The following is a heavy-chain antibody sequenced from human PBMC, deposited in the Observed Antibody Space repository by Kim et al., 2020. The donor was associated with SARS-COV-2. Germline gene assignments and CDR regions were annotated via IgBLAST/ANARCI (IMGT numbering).Heavy chain of an antibody. CDR3: ARVGLGYYDSSGYFVNYYYYGMDV. Sequence: ASVKVSCKASGYTFTSYAMHWVRQAPGQRLEWMGWINAGNGNTKYSQKFQGRVTITRDTSASTAYMELSSLRSEDTAVYYCARVGLGYYDSSGYFVNYYYYGMDVWGQGTTVTVSS. CDR2: INAGNGNT. D-gene: IGHD3-22*01. V-gene: IGHV1-3*01. J-gene: IGHJ6*02. CDR1: GYTFTSYA.